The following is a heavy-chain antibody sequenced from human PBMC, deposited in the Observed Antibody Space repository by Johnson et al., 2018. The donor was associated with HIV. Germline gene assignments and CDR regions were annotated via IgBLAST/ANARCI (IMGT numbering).Heavy chain of an antibody. CDR3: ARAIGNWDAFDI. CDR2: ISGSGGST. J-gene: IGHJ3*02. Sequence: VQLVESGGVVVQSGGSLRLSCAASGFTVSSNYMSWVRQAPGKGLEWVSAISGSGGSTYYADSVKGRFTISRDNSKNTLYLQMNSLRAEDTAVYYCARAIGNWDAFDIWGQGTMVTVSS. CDR1: GFTVSSNY. V-gene: IGHV3-23*04. D-gene: IGHD7-27*01.